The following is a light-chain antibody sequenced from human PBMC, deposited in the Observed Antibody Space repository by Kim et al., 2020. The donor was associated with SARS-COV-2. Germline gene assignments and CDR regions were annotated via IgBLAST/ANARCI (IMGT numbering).Light chain of an antibody. CDR2: KDS. CDR3: YSAADTGNV. CDR1: VLAKKY. V-gene: IGLV3-27*01. Sequence: SHELTQPSSVSVSPGQTARITCSGDVLAKKYARWFQQKPGLAPVLVIYKDSERPSGIPERFSGSSSGTTVTLTISGAQVEDEADYYCYSAADTGNVFGTGTKVTVL. J-gene: IGLJ1*01.